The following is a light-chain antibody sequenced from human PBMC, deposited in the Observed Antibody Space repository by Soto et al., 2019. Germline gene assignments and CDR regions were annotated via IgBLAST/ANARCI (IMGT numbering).Light chain of an antibody. J-gene: IGKJ4*01. CDR2: AAS. Sequence: DIQMTQSPSSLSASVGDRVTITCRASQAISNYLAWYQQKPGRVPKLLIYAASTLQSGAPSRFSGSGSGTDFTLTISSLQPEDVATDYYQKYYSALSLTVGGGTRVEIK. CDR1: QAISNY. CDR3: QKYYSALSLT. V-gene: IGKV1-27*01.